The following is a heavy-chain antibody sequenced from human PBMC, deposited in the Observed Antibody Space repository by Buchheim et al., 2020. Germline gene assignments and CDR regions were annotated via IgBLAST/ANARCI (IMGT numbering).Heavy chain of an antibody. CDR1: GYIFSGYY. CDR2: IDPNSGGT. CDR3: AREGIAAADTNWFDP. Sequence: QVQLVQSGAEVKKPGASVKVSCKASGYIFSGYYMHWVRQAPGQGLEWMGWIDPNSGGTNYAQQLQGRVTMTRDPSISTAYLELSSLRSDDTAVYYCAREGIAAADTNWFDPWGQGTL. D-gene: IGHD6-13*01. V-gene: IGHV1-2*02. J-gene: IGHJ5*02.